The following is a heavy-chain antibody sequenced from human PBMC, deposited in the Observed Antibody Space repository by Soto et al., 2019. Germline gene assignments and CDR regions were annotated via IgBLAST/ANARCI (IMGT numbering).Heavy chain of an antibody. CDR3: ASEYSGYANYAIDV. CDR1: GGSISSGGYS. D-gene: IGHD5-12*01. Sequence: SETLSLTCAVSGGSISSGGYSWSWIRQPPGKGLEWIGYIYHSGSTYYNPSLKSRVTISVDRSKNQFSLKLSSVTAADTAVYYWASEYSGYANYAIDVWGQGTTVTVSS. V-gene: IGHV4-30-2*01. J-gene: IGHJ6*02. CDR2: IYHSGST.